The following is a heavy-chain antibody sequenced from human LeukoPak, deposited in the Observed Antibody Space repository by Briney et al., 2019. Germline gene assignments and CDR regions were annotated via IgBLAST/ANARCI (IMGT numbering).Heavy chain of an antibody. CDR3: ARDPPGIAAAGNWLDP. J-gene: IGHJ5*02. CDR2: INPNSGGT. Sequence: ASVKVSCKASGYTFTGYYMHWVRQAPGQGLEWMGWINPNSGGTNYAQKFQGRVTMTRDTSISTAYMELSRLRSDDTAVYYCARDPPGIAAAGNWLDPWGQGTLVTVSS. D-gene: IGHD6-13*01. V-gene: IGHV1-2*02. CDR1: GYTFTGYY.